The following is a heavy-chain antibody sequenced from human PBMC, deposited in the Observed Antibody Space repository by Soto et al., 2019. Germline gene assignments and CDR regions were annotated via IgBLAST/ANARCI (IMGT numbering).Heavy chain of an antibody. CDR3: ARVGLYYDILTGYSQNWFDP. Sequence: SVKVSCKASGGTFSSYAISWVRQAPGQGLEWMGGIIPIFGTVNYAQEFQGRVTITADESTSTAYMELSSLRSEDTAVYYCARVGLYYDILTGYSQNWFDPWGQGTLVTVS. CDR2: IIPIFGTV. V-gene: IGHV1-69*13. CDR1: GGTFSSYA. J-gene: IGHJ5*02. D-gene: IGHD3-9*01.